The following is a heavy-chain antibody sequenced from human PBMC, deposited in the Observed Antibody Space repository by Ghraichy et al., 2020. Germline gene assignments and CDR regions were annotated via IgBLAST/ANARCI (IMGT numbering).Heavy chain of an antibody. CDR1: GGSISSYY. J-gene: IGHJ6*03. CDR3: ARVGTDYDSGGCRRGYYMDV. CDR2: IYYGGIT. V-gene: IGHV4-59*01. Sequence: SETLSLTCTVSGGSISSYYWSWIRQPPGKGLEWIGDIYYGGITNYNPSLKSRVTISVDTSKNQFSLTLSSLTAADTAVYYCARVGTDYDSGGCRRGYYMDVWGKGTTVTVSS. D-gene: IGHD3-22*01.